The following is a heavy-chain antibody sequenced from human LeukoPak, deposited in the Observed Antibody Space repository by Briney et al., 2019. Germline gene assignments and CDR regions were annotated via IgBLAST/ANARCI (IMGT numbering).Heavy chain of an antibody. CDR2: MNPNSGNT. CDR3: ARGYCSSTSCLHPNWFDP. CDR1: GYTFTSYD. V-gene: IGHV1-8*01. D-gene: IGHD2-2*01. Sequence: GASVKVSCKASGYTFTSYDINWVRQATGQGLEWMGWMNPNSGNTGYAQKFQGRVTMTRNTSISTAYMELSSLRSEDTAVYYCARGYCSSTSCLHPNWFDPWGQGTLVTVSS. J-gene: IGHJ5*02.